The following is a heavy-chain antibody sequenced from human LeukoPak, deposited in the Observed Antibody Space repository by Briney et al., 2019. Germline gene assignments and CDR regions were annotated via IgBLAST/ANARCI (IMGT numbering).Heavy chain of an antibody. D-gene: IGHD3-22*01. Sequence: PGRFLRLSFAASGFTFDDYAMHWVRQAPGKGLEWVSGISWNSGSIGYADSVKGRFTISRDNAKNSLYLQMNSLRAEDTALYYCAKVNYDRKLGVEAFDIWGQGTMVTVSS. J-gene: IGHJ3*02. CDR2: ISWNSGSI. CDR3: AKVNYDRKLGVEAFDI. CDR1: GFTFDDYA. V-gene: IGHV3-9*01.